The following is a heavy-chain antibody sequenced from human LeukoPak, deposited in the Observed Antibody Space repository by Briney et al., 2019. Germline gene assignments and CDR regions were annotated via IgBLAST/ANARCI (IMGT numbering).Heavy chain of an antibody. J-gene: IGHJ3*02. CDR1: GFTFSSFA. CDR2: ISGSGGST. D-gene: IGHD3-22*01. CDR3: AKDMIVVVDAFDI. V-gene: IGHV3-23*01. Sequence: GGSLRLSCAASGFTFSSFAMSRVRQAPGKGLEWVSAISGSGGSTYYADSVKGRFTISRDNSKNTLYLQMNSLRAEDTAVYYCAKDMIVVVDAFDIWGQGTMVTVSS.